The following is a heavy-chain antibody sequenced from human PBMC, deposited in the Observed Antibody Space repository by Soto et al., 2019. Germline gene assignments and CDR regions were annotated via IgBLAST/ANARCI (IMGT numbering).Heavy chain of an antibody. CDR2: ISGRGSDT. J-gene: IGHJ4*02. Sequence: EVQLVETGGGLIQPGGSLRLSCAASGFTVSSNYMSWVRQAPGKGLEWVSVISGRGSDTYYADSVKGRFTVSRDNSKNTLYLQMNSLRAEDTAVYFCAKHIGTLTGTSDYWGQGTLVTVSS. CDR3: AKHIGTLTGTSDY. V-gene: IGHV3-53*02. CDR1: GFTVSSNY. D-gene: IGHD4-17*01.